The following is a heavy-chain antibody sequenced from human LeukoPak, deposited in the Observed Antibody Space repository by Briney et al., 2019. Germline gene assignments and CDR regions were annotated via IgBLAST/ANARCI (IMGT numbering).Heavy chain of an antibody. V-gene: IGHV3-23*01. CDR2: LSGSGSNT. CDR1: GFTFSSYA. CDR3: AKDRRPTTVVTYPSD. D-gene: IGHD4-11*01. Sequence: PGGSLRLSCAASGFTFSSYAMSWVRQAPGEGLEWVSALSGSGSNTYYADSVKGRFTISRDNSKNTLYLQMNSLRAEGTAVYYCAKDRRPTTVVTYPSDWGQGTLVTVSS. J-gene: IGHJ4*02.